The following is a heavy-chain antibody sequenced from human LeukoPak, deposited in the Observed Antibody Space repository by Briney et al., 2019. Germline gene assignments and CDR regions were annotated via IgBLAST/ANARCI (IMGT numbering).Heavy chain of an antibody. CDR1: GYTFTGYY. Sequence: ASVKASCKSSGYTFTGYYMHWVRQAPGQGLEWVGWINPNSGGTNYAQKFQGRVTMTRDTSISTAYMELSRLRSDDTAVYYCARGVDQWPGKPFDYWGQGTLVTVSS. CDR2: INPNSGGT. J-gene: IGHJ4*02. D-gene: IGHD6-19*01. CDR3: ARGVDQWPGKPFDY. V-gene: IGHV1-2*02.